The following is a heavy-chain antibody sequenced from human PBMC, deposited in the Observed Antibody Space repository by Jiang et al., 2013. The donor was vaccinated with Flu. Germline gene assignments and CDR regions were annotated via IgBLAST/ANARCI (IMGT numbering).Heavy chain of an antibody. V-gene: IGHV7-4-1*02. CDR3: ARDSGYDYGHYYGMDV. J-gene: IGHJ6*02. CDR1: FTSYA. Sequence: FTSYAMNWVRQAPGQGLEWMGWINTNTGNPTYAQGFTGRFVFSLDTSVSTAYLQISSLKAEDTAVYYCARDSGYDYGHYYGMDVWGQGTTVTVSS. CDR2: INTNTGNP. D-gene: IGHD5-12*01.